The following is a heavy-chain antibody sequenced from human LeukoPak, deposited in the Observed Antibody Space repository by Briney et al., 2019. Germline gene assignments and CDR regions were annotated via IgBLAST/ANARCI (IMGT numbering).Heavy chain of an antibody. CDR1: GFTFSSYG. CDR3: ARVRGYMDV. CDR2: ISVSGANT. Sequence: GGSLRLSCAASGFTFSSYGMSWVRQAPGKGLEWVSGISVSGANTYYADSVKGRFTISRDNAKNSLYLQMNSLRAEDTAVYYCARVRGYMDVWGKGTTVTVSS. V-gene: IGHV3-23*01. J-gene: IGHJ6*03.